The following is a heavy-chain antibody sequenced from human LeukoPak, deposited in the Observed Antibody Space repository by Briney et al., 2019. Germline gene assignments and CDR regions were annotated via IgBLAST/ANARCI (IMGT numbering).Heavy chain of an antibody. D-gene: IGHD6-13*01. CDR3: AKDVRAAGPNDTFDY. CDR2: ISGSGGST. Sequence: PGGSLRLSCAASGFTFSSYAMSWVRQAPGKGLEWVPAISGSGGSTYYADSVKGRFTISRDNSKNTLYLQMNSLRAEDTAVYYCAKDVRAAGPNDTFDYWGQGTLVTVSS. CDR1: GFTFSSYA. J-gene: IGHJ4*02. V-gene: IGHV3-23*01.